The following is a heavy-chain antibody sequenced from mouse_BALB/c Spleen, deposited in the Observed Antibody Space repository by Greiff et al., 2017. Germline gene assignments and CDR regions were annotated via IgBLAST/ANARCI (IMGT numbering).Heavy chain of an antibody. V-gene: IGHV5-6*02. CDR2: ISSGGSYT. J-gene: IGHJ2*01. CDR1: GFTFSSYG. D-gene: IGHD2-4*01. CDR3: ARRYDYEGVYFDY. Sequence: EVKLMESGGDLVKPGGSLKLSCAASGFTFSSYGMSWVRQTPDKRLEWVATISSGGSYTYYPDSVKGRFTISRDNAKNTLYLQMSSLKSEDTAMYYCARRYDYEGVYFDYWGQGTTLTVSS.